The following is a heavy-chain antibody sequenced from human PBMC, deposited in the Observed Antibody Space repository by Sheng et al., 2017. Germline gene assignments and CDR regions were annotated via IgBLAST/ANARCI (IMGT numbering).Heavy chain of an antibody. CDR3: ANLPLRDYKVDH. D-gene: IGHD3-16*01. CDR1: GFRFSSDE. CDR2: ISSSGSRI. J-gene: IGHJ4*02. V-gene: IGHV3-48*03. Sequence: EVQLVESGGGLVEPGGSLRLSCAASGFRFSSDEMSWVRQAPGKGLEWVSYISSSGSRINYADSVKGRFTISRDDAKNLLYLQMNSLRDEDTAVYYCANLPLRDYKVDHWGQGTLVTVSS.